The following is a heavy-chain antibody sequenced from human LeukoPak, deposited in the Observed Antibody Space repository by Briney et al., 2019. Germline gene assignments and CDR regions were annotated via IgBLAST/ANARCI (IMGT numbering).Heavy chain of an antibody. CDR1: GFTFNSYA. D-gene: IGHD1-26*01. CDR3: AKGLRGNYDY. J-gene: IGHJ4*02. CDR2: ITDSGIST. V-gene: IGHV3-23*01. Sequence: PGGSLRLSCAPSGFTFNSYAMAWVRQAPEKGLEWVSSITDSGISTYYAASVKGRFTISRDNSKNTLYLQMNSLRAEDTAVYYCAKGLRGNYDYWGQGTLVTVSS.